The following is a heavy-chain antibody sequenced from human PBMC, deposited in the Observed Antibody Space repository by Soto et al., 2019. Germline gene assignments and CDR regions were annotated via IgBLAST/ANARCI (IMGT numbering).Heavy chain of an antibody. CDR3: AKGNLKSDTAMVTGFDYYGMDV. D-gene: IGHD5-18*01. CDR2: ISYDGSNK. CDR1: GFTFSSYG. J-gene: IGHJ6*02. V-gene: IGHV3-30*18. Sequence: PGGSLRLSCAASGFTFSSYGMHWVRQAPGKGLEWVAVISYDGSNKYYADSVKGRFTISRDNSKNTLYLQMNSLRAEDTAVYYCAKGNLKSDTAMVTGFDYYGMDVWGQGTTVTVSS.